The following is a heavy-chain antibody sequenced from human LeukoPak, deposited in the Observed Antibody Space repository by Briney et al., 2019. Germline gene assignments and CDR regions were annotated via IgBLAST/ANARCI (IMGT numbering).Heavy chain of an antibody. J-gene: IGHJ4*02. CDR3: ARDSTPGYYYGSGSPDY. CDR2: ISAHNGNT. V-gene: IGHV1-18*01. CDR1: GYTFTNYD. D-gene: IGHD3-10*01. Sequence: GASVKVSCKASGYTFTNYDINWVRQAPGQGLEWMGWISAHNGNTNYAQKLQGRVTMTTDTSTTTAYMEMRSLRSDDTAVYYCARDSTPGYYYGSGSPDYWGQGTLVTVSS.